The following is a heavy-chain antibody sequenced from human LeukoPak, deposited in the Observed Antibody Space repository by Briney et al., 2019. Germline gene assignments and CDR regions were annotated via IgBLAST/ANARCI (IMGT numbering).Heavy chain of an antibody. CDR1: GGSFSGYY. D-gene: IGHD3-10*01. Sequence: TSETLSLTCAVYGGSFSGYYWSWIRQPPGKGLEWIGEINHSGSTHYNPSLKSRVTISVDTSKNQFSLKLSSVTAADTAVYYCARGLRLLYYWGQGTLVTVSS. CDR2: INHSGST. V-gene: IGHV4-34*01. J-gene: IGHJ4*02. CDR3: ARGLRLLYY.